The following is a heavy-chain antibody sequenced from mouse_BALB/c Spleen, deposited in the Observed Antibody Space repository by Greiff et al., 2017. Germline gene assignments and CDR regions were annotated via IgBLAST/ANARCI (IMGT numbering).Heavy chain of an antibody. D-gene: IGHD2-1*01. V-gene: IGHV5-9-4*01. CDR3: ARDGNYPAWFAY. CDR2: ISSGGSYT. J-gene: IGHJ3*01. CDR1: GFTFSSYA. Sequence: EVQGVESGGGLVKPGGSLKLSCAASGFTFSSYAMSWVRQSPEKRLEWVAEISSGGSYTYYPDTVTGRFTISRDNAKNTLYLEMSSLRSEDTAMYYCARDGNYPAWFAYWGQGTLVTVSA.